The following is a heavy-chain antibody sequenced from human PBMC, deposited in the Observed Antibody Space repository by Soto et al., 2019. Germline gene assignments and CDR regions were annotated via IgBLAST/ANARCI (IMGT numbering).Heavy chain of an antibody. V-gene: IGHV4-61*01. D-gene: IGHD1-26*01. Sequence: SETLSLTCTVSGGSVSSGSYYWSWIRQPPGKGLEWIGYIYNSGSTNYNHSLKTRVTISVDTSKNQFSLKLRSVTAADTAVYYCARDSGWIVGATIDYYYYYGMDVWGQGTTVT. CDR1: GGSVSSGSYY. CDR2: IYNSGST. J-gene: IGHJ6*02. CDR3: ARDSGWIVGATIDYYYYYGMDV.